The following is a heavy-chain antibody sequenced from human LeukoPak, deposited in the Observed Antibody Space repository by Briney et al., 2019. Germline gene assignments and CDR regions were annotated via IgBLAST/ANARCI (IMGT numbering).Heavy chain of an antibody. J-gene: IGHJ4*02. V-gene: IGHV4-31*03. D-gene: IGHD3-9*01. Sequence: PSETLSLTCTVSGGSISSGGYYWSWIRQHPGKGLEWIGYIYYSGSTCYNPSFKSRVTISVDTSKNQFSLKLSSVTAADTAVYYCARRISNYDILTGQSYYFDYWGQGTLVTVSS. CDR2: IYYSGST. CDR3: ARRISNYDILTGQSYYFDY. CDR1: GGSISSGGYY.